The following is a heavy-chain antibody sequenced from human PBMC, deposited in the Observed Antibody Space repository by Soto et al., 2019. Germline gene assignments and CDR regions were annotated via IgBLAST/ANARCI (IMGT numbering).Heavy chain of an antibody. Sequence: SETLSLTCSVSAGSISGSYWSWIRQSPGKGLEWLGYVYYTGSTNYRPSLRSRASISVDTSKNEFSLRLSSVTAADSAVYFCARSVAVPGAHIDYWGQGTQVTVSS. CDR3: ARSVAVPGAHIDY. CDR2: VYYTGST. D-gene: IGHD6-19*01. J-gene: IGHJ4*02. CDR1: AGSISGSY. V-gene: IGHV4-59*01.